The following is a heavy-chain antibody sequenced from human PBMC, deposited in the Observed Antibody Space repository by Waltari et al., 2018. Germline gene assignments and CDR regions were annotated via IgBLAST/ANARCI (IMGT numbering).Heavy chain of an antibody. CDR1: GGSISSSSYY. D-gene: IGHD6-19*01. CDR2: IYYRGST. Sequence: QLQLQESGPGLVKPSETLSLTCTVSGGSISSSSYYWVWIRQPPRKGLEWIGSIYYRGSTYYNPSLKSRVTISVDTSKNQFSLKLSSVTAADTAVYYCARQSSSGWSARYYYYYMDVWGKGTTVTVSS. CDR3: ARQSSSGWSARYYYYYMDV. J-gene: IGHJ6*03. V-gene: IGHV4-39*01.